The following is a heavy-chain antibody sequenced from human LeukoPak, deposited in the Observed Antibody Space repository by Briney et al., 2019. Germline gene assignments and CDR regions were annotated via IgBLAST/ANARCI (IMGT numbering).Heavy chain of an antibody. Sequence: ASVKVSCKASGYTFTSYGISWVRQAPGQGLGWMGWISAYNGNTNYAQKLQGRVTMTTDTSTSTAYMELRSLRSDDTAVYYCAREYDYYGSGSYYYYYGMDVWGQGTTVTVSS. D-gene: IGHD3-10*01. CDR1: GYTFTSYG. CDR2: ISAYNGNT. CDR3: AREYDYYGSGSYYYYYGMDV. J-gene: IGHJ6*02. V-gene: IGHV1-18*01.